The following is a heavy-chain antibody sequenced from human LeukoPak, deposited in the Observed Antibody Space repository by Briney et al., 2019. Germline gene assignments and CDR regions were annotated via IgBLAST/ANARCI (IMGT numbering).Heavy chain of an antibody. CDR3: ARGAPNWGFDF. CDR2: MSHNSGDK. V-gene: IGHV1-8*01. D-gene: IGHD7-27*01. CDR1: GYTFTSYD. J-gene: IGHJ4*02. Sequence: ASVNVSCKASGYTFTSYDINWVRHAAGQGLEWMGWMSHNSGDKGYAQKFQGRVTMTRDTSISTAFMELTSLRSEDTAVYYCARGAPNWGFDFWGQGALVTVSS.